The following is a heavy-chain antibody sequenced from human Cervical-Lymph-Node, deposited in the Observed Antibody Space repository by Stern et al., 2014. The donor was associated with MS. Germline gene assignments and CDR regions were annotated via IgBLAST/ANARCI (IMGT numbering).Heavy chain of an antibody. CDR1: GFTFSSYS. V-gene: IGHV3-21*01. J-gene: IGHJ6*02. CDR2: ISSSSSYI. CDR3: ARVGGSGSYYYYYGMDV. Sequence: VQLQESEGGLVKPGGSLRLSCAASGFTFSSYSMNWVRQAPGKGLEWVSSISSSSSYIYYADSVKGRFTISRDNAKNSLYLQMNSLRAEDTAVYYCARVGGSGSYYYYYGMDVWGQGTTVTVSS. D-gene: IGHD3-10*01.